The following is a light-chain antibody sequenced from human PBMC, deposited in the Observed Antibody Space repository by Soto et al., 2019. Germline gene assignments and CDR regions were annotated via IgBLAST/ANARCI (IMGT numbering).Light chain of an antibody. CDR1: SSDVGGYNY. V-gene: IGLV2-14*01. CDR2: EVI. J-gene: IGLJ1*01. Sequence: QSALTQPASVSGSPGQSITISCTGTSSDVGGYNYVSWYQQHPGKAPKLMIFEVINRPSGVSHRFSGSKSGNTASLTVSGLQAEDEAEYYCSSYTTSRTLVFGSGTKVTVL. CDR3: SSYTTSRTLV.